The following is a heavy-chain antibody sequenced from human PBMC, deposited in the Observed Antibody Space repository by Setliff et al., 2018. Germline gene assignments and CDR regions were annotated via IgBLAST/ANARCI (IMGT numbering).Heavy chain of an antibody. J-gene: IGHJ4*02. Sequence: PGGSLRLSCAASALTFSRYWMKWVRQAPGKGLEWVADIRQDGNEIYYVDSVRGRFTISRDTAKNSVYLQMNSLRAEDTGVYYCASGDWFYFDCWGQGTLVTSPQ. CDR2: IRQDGNEI. D-gene: IGHD2-21*01. CDR1: ALTFSRYW. V-gene: IGHV3-7*01. CDR3: ASGDWFYFDC.